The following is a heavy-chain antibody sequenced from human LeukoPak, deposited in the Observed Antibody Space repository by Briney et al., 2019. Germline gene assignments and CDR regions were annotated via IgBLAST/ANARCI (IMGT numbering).Heavy chain of an antibody. CDR1: GFTFSSNA. D-gene: IGHD3-10*01. Sequence: TGGSLRLSCAASGFTFSSNAMTWVRQAPGKGLEWVSTISGSGVATYYADSVRGRFTISRDNSKNTLYLQMNSLRAEDTAVYYCARNNPPGELLPFDYWGQGTLVTVSS. CDR3: ARNNPPGELLPFDY. J-gene: IGHJ4*02. CDR2: ISGSGVAT. V-gene: IGHV3-23*01.